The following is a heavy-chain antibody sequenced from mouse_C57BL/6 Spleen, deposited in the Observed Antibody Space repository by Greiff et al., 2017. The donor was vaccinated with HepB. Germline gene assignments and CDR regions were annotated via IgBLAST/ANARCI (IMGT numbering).Heavy chain of an antibody. CDR2: ISYDGSN. D-gene: IGHD1-1*01. J-gene: IGHJ4*01. V-gene: IGHV3-6*01. CDR3: ARQIGGRDYAMDY. CDR1: GYSITSGYY. Sequence: EVQLVESGPGLVKPSQSLSLTCSVTGYSITSGYYWNWIRQFPGNKLEWMGYISYDGSNNYNPSLKNRISITRDTSKNQFFLKLNSVTTEDTATYYCARQIGGRDYAMDYWGQGTSVTVSS.